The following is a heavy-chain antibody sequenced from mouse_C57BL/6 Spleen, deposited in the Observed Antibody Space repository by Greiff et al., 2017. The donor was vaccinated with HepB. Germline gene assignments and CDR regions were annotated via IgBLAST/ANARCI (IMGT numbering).Heavy chain of an antibody. V-gene: IGHV1-82*01. J-gene: IGHJ2*01. Sequence: VKLMESGPELVKPGASVKISCKASGYAFSSSWMNWVKQRPGKGLEWIGRIYPGDGDTKYNGKIKGKATLTADKSPSTAYMQHSSVTSEDSAVYFCARGGIDYWGQGTTLTVSS. CDR2: IYPGDGDT. CDR1: GYAFSSSW. CDR3: ARGGIDY.